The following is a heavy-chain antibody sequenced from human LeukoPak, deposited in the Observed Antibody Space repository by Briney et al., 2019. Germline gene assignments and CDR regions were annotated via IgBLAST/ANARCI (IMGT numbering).Heavy chain of an antibody. CDR1: GGTFSSYA. J-gene: IGHJ4*02. V-gene: IGHV1-69*06. D-gene: IGHD5-18*01. CDR3: ARARGYSYGPFDY. Sequence: SVKVSCKASGGTFSSYAISWVRQAPGQGLEGMGGIIPIFGTANYAQKFQGRVTITADKSTSTAYMELSSLRSEDTAVYYCARARGYSYGPFDYWGQGTLVTVSS. CDR2: IIPIFGTA.